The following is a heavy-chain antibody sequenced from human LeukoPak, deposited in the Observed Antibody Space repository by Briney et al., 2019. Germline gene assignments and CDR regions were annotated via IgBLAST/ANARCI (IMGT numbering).Heavy chain of an antibody. CDR2: ISSSGSTI. CDR1: GFTFSSYE. CDR3: ASDSYGYGDY. J-gene: IGHJ4*02. Sequence: GGSLRLSCAASGFTFSSYEMNWVRQAPGKGLEWVSYISSSGSTIYYADSVKGRFTISRDNAKNSLYLQMNSPRAEDTAVYYCASDSYGYGDYWGQGTLVTVSS. V-gene: IGHV3-48*03. D-gene: IGHD5-18*01.